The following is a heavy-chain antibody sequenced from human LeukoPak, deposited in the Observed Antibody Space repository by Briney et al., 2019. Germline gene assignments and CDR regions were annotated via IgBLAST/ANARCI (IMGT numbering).Heavy chain of an antibody. V-gene: IGHV1-18*01. CDR3: ARELLADSFYGMDV. J-gene: IGHJ6*02. D-gene: IGHD3-3*02. CDR1: GYTFTSYG. CDR2: ISAYNGNT. Sequence: GASVKVSCKASGYTFTSYGISWVRQAPGQGLEWMGWISAYNGNTNYAQKLQGRVTMATDTSTSTAYMELRSLRSEDTAVYYCARELLADSFYGMDVWGQGTTVTVSS.